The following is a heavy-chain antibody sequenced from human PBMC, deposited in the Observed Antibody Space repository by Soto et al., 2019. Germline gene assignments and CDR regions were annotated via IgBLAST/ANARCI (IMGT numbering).Heavy chain of an antibody. Sequence: GESLNLSCKGSGYSFTSYWISWVRQMPGKGLEWMGRIDPSDSYTNYSPSFQGHVTISADKSISTAYLQWSSLKASDTAMYYCARRVRIAVAGTDYYGMDVWGQGTTVTVSS. V-gene: IGHV5-10-1*01. CDR3: ARRVRIAVAGTDYYGMDV. CDR1: GYSFTSYW. CDR2: IDPSDSYT. D-gene: IGHD6-19*01. J-gene: IGHJ6*02.